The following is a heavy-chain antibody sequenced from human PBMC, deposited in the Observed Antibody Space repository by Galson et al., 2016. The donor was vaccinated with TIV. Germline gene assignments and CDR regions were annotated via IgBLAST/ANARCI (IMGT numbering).Heavy chain of an antibody. J-gene: IGHJ5*02. CDR3: VRTDYFDYSLDR. CDR1: GASMNDYY. CDR2: IYDSGTT. V-gene: IGHV4-59*01. Sequence: ETLSLTCSVSGASMNDYYWSWIRQPPGKGLEWIGFIYDSGTTNYNPTLERRATISLDASRHQFFLKLTSVTAADSAVYYCVRTDYFDYSLDRWGQGTLVTVSS. D-gene: IGHD3-3*01.